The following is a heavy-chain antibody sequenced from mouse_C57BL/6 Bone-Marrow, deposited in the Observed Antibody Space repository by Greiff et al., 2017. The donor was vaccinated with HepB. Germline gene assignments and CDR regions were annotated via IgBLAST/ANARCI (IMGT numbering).Heavy chain of an antibody. J-gene: IGHJ3*01. V-gene: IGHV14-4*01. Sequence: EVQLQQSGAELVRPGASVKLSCTASGFNIKDDYMHWVKQRPEQGLEWIGWIDPGNGDIEYSSKFQGKATITADTSSNTAYLQLSSLTSEDTAVYYCTTGWALFAYWGQGTLVTVSA. CDR2: IDPGNGDI. CDR3: TTGWALFAY. D-gene: IGHD3-3*01. CDR1: GFNIKDDY.